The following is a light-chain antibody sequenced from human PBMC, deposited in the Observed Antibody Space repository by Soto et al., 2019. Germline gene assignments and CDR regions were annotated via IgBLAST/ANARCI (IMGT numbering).Light chain of an antibody. Sequence: QSALTQPASVSGSPGQSITISCTGTSSDVGYYNYVSWFQQHPGKAPKLMIYEVTNRPSGVSNRFSGSKSGNTASLTISGLQAEDEADYYCSSYTSSNTVVFGGGTKVTVL. CDR1: SSDVGYYNY. CDR2: EVT. CDR3: SSYTSSNTVV. V-gene: IGLV2-14*01. J-gene: IGLJ2*01.